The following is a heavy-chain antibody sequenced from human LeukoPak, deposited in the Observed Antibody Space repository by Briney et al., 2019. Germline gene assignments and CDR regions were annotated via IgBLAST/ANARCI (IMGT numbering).Heavy chain of an antibody. D-gene: IGHD3-22*01. CDR3: AVYYSSGPIAY. V-gene: IGHV3-7*01. J-gene: IGHJ4*02. Sequence: PGGSLRLSCAASGFSFSVYWMSWVRQAPGKGLEWVANIKQDGSEKHYVDSVKGRFTVSRDNAKNSLYLQMNSLRAEDTAVYYCAVYYSSGPIAYWGQGTLVTVSS. CDR2: IKQDGSEK. CDR1: GFSFSVYW.